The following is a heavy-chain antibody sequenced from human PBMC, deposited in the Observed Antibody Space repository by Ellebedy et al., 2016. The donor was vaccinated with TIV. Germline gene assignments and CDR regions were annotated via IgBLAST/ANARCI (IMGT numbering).Heavy chain of an antibody. Sequence: PGGSLRLSCAASGFTFSGYYMSWFRQAPGKGPEWVSYISYSGDLMYYADSVKGRFTTSRDNSKNTLYLQMNSLRAEDTAVYYCCVSGGDYDYGDYPDNNWFDPWGQGTLVTVSS. CDR2: ISYSGDLM. CDR1: GFTFSGYY. D-gene: IGHD4-17*01. V-gene: IGHV3-11*04. J-gene: IGHJ5*02. CDR3: CVSGGDYDYGDYPDNNWFDP.